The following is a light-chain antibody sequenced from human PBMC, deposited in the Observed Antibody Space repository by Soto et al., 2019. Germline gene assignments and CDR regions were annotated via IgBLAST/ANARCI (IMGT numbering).Light chain of an antibody. J-gene: IGKJ5*01. CDR3: QQYNNWPFS. CDR1: QGVTTN. V-gene: IGKV3-15*01. Sequence: IVLTQSPGTTSLSPGERATLSCMAGQGVTTNFAWYQQKSGQSPRLLIYDVSTRATGVPARFSGTGSETDFTLTISGLQSDDSAVHFCQQYNNWPFSFGQGTRLEIK. CDR2: DVS.